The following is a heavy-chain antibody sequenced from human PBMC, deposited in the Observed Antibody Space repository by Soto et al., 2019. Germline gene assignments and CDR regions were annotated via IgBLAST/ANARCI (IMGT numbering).Heavy chain of an antibody. CDR2: INSDGSST. D-gene: IGHD6-19*01. V-gene: IGHV3-74*01. Sequence: PGGSLRLSCAASGFTFSSYWMHWVRQAPGKGLVWVSRINSDGSSTSYADSVKGRFTISRDNAKNTLYLQMNSLRAEDTAVYYCAQAVRVNWFDPWGQGTLATVSS. CDR1: GFTFSSYW. CDR3: AQAVRVNWFDP. J-gene: IGHJ5*02.